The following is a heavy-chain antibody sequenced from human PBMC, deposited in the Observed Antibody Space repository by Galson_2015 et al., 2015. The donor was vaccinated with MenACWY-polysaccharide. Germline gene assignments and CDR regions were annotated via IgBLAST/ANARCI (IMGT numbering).Heavy chain of an antibody. CDR2: IGGSGDGR. J-gene: IGHJ1*01. D-gene: IGHD6-13*01. V-gene: IGHV3-23*01. CDR1: GLTLSRYV. Sequence: SLRLSCAVSGLTLSRYVMSWVRQAPGKGLEGVSTIGGSGDGRYYADSVKGRFTISRDDSKNKLYLEMKSLRAEDTAIYYCAKDAIAGIVLTPLRIPFQLWGQGTLVTVSS. CDR3: AKDAIAGIVLTPLRIPFQL.